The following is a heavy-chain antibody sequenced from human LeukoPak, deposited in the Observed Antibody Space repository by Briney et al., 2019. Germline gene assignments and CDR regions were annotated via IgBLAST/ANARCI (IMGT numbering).Heavy chain of an antibody. D-gene: IGHD2/OR15-2a*01. J-gene: IGHJ4*02. CDR1: RCTFTDHY. Sequence: AVKDSCKSSRCTFTDHYIHELRQRPARGRDGMGYIGPHSTFTSSPQEVQGRVTLTRDASMSTAYMELTRLTCDDTAVYYCVREGEGPLSKDFVFWGQGTVVSV. CDR2: IGPHSTFT. CDR3: VREGEGPLSKDFVF. V-gene: IGHV1-2*02.